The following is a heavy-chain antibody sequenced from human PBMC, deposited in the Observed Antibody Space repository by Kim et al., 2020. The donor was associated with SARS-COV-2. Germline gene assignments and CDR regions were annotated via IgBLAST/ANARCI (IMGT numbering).Heavy chain of an antibody. D-gene: IGHD5-18*01. CDR2: INHSGST. CDR1: GGSFSGYY. V-gene: IGHV4-34*01. Sequence: SETLSLTCAVYGGSFSGYYWSWIRQPPGKGLEWIGEINHSGSTNYNPSLKSRVTISVDTSKNQFSLKLSSVTAADTAVYYCARVFMQKKVRGYSYGYRYYYYGMDVWGQGTTVTVSS. J-gene: IGHJ6*02. CDR3: ARVFMQKKVRGYSYGYRYYYYGMDV.